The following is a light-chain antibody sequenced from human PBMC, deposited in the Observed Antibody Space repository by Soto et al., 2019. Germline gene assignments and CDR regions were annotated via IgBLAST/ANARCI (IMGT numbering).Light chain of an antibody. J-gene: IGLJ1*01. CDR1: SSDVGSYNL. Sequence: QSALTQPASVSGSPGQSITISCTGTSSDVGSYNLVSWYQQHPGKAPKLMIYEVSKRPSGVSNRFSGSKSGNTASLTISGLQAEDEADYYCFSYAGSSIFYVFGTGTKLTVL. CDR2: EVS. CDR3: FSYAGSSIFYV. V-gene: IGLV2-23*02.